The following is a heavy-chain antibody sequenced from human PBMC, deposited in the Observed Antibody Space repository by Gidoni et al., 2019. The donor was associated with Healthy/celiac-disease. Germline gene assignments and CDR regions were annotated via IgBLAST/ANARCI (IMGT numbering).Heavy chain of an antibody. CDR1: GFTFSSYA. Sequence: EVQLLESGGGLVQPGGSLRLSCAASGFTFSSYAMSWVRQAPGKGLEWVSAISGSGGRTYYADSVKGRFTISRDNSKNTLYLQMNSLRAEDTAVYYCAEGRVGASPFDYWGQGTLVTVSS. CDR3: AEGRVGASPFDY. D-gene: IGHD1-26*01. V-gene: IGHV3-23*01. J-gene: IGHJ4*02. CDR2: ISGSGGRT.